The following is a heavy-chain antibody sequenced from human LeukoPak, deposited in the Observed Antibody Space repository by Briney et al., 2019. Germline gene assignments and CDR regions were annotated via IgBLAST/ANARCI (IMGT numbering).Heavy chain of an antibody. CDR3: ARGYSSSWYFDY. D-gene: IGHD6-13*01. J-gene: IGHJ4*02. V-gene: IGHV3-64D*06. CDR1: GFTLSSYA. Sequence: GGSLRLSCSASGFTLSSYAMHWVRQAPGKGLEYVSGSSSNGGSVYADSVKGRFTTSRDNSKNMLFLQMSSLRAEDTAVYYCARGYSSSWYFDYWGQGTLVTVSS. CDR2: SSSNGGS.